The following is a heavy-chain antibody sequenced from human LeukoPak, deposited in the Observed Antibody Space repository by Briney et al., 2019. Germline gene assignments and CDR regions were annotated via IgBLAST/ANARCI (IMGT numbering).Heavy chain of an antibody. J-gene: IGHJ3*02. CDR2: IYYSGST. CDR1: GGSISSYY. V-gene: IGHV4-59*12. CDR3: ARELITKADAFDI. D-gene: IGHD1-20*01. Sequence: SETLSLTCTVSGGSISSYYWSWIRQPPGKGLEWIGYIYYSGSTNYNPSLKSRVTISVDTSKNQFSLKLTSVTAADTAVYYCARELITKADAFDIWGQGTMVTVSS.